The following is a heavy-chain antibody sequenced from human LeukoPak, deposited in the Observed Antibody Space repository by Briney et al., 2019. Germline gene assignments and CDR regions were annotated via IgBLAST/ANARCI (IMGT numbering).Heavy chain of an antibody. D-gene: IGHD5-18*01. Sequence: GGSLRLSCAASGFTFSDYYMTWIRQAPGRGLEWISYITSSGSPMHYADSVKDRFPISRDNARKSLYLQMNSLRAEDTAVYYCTRVSRYSYGLDYWGQGTLVTVSS. CDR3: TRVSRYSYGLDY. CDR1: GFTFSDYY. J-gene: IGHJ4*02. CDR2: ITSSGSPM. V-gene: IGHV3-11*01.